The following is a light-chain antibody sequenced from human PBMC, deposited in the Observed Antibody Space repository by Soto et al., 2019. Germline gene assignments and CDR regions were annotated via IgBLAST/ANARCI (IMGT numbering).Light chain of an antibody. CDR2: KAS. J-gene: IGKJ1*01. CDR3: QQYQSYSQ. V-gene: IGKV1-5*03. Sequence: DIQMTQSPSTLPASVGDRVTITCRASESINSWLAWYQQKPGKAPKLLIYKASNLESGVPSRFSGSGSGTEFTLTITSLQPDDFATYYCQQYQSYSQFGQGTKV. CDR1: ESINSW.